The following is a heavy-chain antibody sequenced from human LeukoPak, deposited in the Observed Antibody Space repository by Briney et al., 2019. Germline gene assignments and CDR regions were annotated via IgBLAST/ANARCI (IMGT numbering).Heavy chain of an antibody. D-gene: IGHD2-15*01. CDR2: IYYGGST. J-gene: IGHJ1*01. V-gene: IGHV4-34*01. Sequence: LRLSCAASGFTFSDYYMSWIRQPPGKGLEWIGTIYYGGSTYYNPSLRSRVTISVDTSKDQFSLKLSSVTAADTAVYYCARQGVVGATVYFQHWGQGTLVTVSS. CDR1: GFTFSDYY. CDR3: ARQGVVGATVYFQH.